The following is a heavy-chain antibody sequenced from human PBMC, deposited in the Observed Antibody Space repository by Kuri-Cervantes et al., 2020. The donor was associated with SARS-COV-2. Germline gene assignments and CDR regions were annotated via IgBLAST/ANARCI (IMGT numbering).Heavy chain of an antibody. CDR2: INPNSGGT. V-gene: IGHV1-2*02. CDR1: GYTFTGYY. Sequence: ASVKVSCKASGYTFTGYYMHWVRQAPGQGLEWMGWINPNSGGTSYAQKFQGRVTMTRDTSISTAYMELSRLRSDDTAVYYCARDLQYVVVVAASVGDWGQGTLVTVSS. J-gene: IGHJ4*02. CDR3: ARDLQYVVVVAASVGD. D-gene: IGHD2-15*01.